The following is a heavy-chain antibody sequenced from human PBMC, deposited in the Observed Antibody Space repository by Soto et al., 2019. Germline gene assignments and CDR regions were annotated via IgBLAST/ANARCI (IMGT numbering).Heavy chain of an antibody. V-gene: IGHV1-18*01. Sequence: ASVKVSCKASGYTFTSYGISWVRQAPGQGLEWMGWISAYNGNTNYAQKLQGRVTMTTDTSTSTAYTELSSLRSEDTAVYYCARAGIGSGSYYPSGYYYYGMDVWGQGTTVTVSS. CDR3: ARAGIGSGSYYPSGYYYYGMDV. CDR1: GYTFTSYG. D-gene: IGHD3-10*01. CDR2: ISAYNGNT. J-gene: IGHJ6*02.